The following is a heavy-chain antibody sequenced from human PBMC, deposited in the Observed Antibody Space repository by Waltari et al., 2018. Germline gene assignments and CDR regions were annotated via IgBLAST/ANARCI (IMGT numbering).Heavy chain of an antibody. CDR3: ARGMSSVWYGPFDY. D-gene: IGHD6-19*01. CDR2: IYYSGNT. V-gene: IGHV4-59*08. Sequence: QVQLQESGPGLVKPSETLSLTCTVSGGSINNYYWSWIRQPPGNGLEWIGYIYYSGNTIYNPSLESRVTMAADTSKNQFSLKLSSVTAADTAVYYCARGMSSVWYGPFDYWGQGTLVTVSS. CDR1: GGSINNYY. J-gene: IGHJ4*02.